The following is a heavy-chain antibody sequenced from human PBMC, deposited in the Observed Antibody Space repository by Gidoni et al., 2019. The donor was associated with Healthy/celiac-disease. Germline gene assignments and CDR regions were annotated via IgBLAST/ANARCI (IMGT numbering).Heavy chain of an antibody. CDR1: GFTFSSYG. D-gene: IGHD1-26*01. Sequence: QVQLVESGGGVVQPGRSLRLSCAASGFTFSSYGMHWVRQAPGKGLEWVAVISYDGSNKYYADSVKGRFTISRDNSKNTLYLQMNSLRAEDTAVYYCAKLAGMGGTETDYWGQGTLVTVSS. CDR3: AKLAGMGGTETDY. CDR2: ISYDGSNK. V-gene: IGHV3-30*18. J-gene: IGHJ4*02.